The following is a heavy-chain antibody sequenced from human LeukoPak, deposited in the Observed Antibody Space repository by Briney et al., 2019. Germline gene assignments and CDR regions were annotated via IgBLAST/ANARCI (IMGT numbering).Heavy chain of an antibody. D-gene: IGHD6-13*01. J-gene: IGHJ4*02. V-gene: IGHV4-59*01. CDR3: ARVTGYRIEDSFAY. Sequence: SATLSPPSTASGVSISSYYWGWIRHPPGKGLEWIVGNYYSGSSNYNPSLKSRVTISVDTSKKQFSLPLSSVTAAETAVHYCARVTGYRIEDSFAYWGQRTLVTVSS. CDR2: NYYSGSS. CDR1: GVSISSYY.